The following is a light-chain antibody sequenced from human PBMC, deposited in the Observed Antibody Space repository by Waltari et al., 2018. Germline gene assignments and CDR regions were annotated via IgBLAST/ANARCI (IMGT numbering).Light chain of an antibody. Sequence: PGQSITISCTGISSDLNGYNYVSWYQKYPGKAPKLIIYEVSNRPSGVSNRFSGSKSGNTASLSISGLQAEDEADYYCTSYISGTTLVIFGGGTKLTVL. CDR3: TSYISGTTLVI. CDR1: SSDLNGYNY. CDR2: EVS. J-gene: IGLJ2*01. V-gene: IGLV2-14*01.